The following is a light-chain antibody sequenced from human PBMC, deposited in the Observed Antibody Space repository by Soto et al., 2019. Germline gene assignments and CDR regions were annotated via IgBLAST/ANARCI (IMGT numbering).Light chain of an antibody. CDR1: QSVTSSY. J-gene: IGKJ4*01. CDR2: GAS. CDR3: QQHGSSPLT. Sequence: DIVLTQSPGTLSLSPGERATLSCRASQSVTSSYLGWYQQKPGQAPRLLIYGASSRATGIPDRISGSGSGTDFTLTISRLESEDFAVYYCQQHGSSPLTFGGGTKVEIK. V-gene: IGKV3-20*01.